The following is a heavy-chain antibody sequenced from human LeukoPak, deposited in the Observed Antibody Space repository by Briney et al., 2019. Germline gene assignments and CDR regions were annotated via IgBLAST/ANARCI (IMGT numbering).Heavy chain of an antibody. V-gene: IGHV1-46*01. CDR2: INSSGGST. CDR3: ARDGVYYYGSGSSVLDYYYYGMDV. J-gene: IGHJ6*02. CDR1: GYTFTSHY. Sequence: ASVKVSCKASGYTFTSHYIHWVRQAPGQGLEWMGIINSSGGSTKYAQRFQGRLTLARDTSTSTVSMQLNSLRSEDTAVYYCARDGVYYYGSGSSVLDYYYYGMDVWGQGTTVTVSS. D-gene: IGHD3-10*01.